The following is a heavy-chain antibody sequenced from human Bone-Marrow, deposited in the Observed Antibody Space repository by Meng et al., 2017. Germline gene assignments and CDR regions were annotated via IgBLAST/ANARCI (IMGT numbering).Heavy chain of an antibody. D-gene: IGHD3-22*01. CDR2: IYTSGST. V-gene: IGHV4-61*02. CDR1: GGSISSGSYY. Sequence: LRLSCTVSGGSISSGSYYWSWIRQPAGKGLEWIGRIYTSGSTNYNPSLKSRVTISVDTSKNQFSLKLSSVTAADTAVYYCARDPRPRTYYYDSSGYSYYYGMDVWGQGTTVTVSS. CDR3: ARDPRPRTYYYDSSGYSYYYGMDV. J-gene: IGHJ6*02.